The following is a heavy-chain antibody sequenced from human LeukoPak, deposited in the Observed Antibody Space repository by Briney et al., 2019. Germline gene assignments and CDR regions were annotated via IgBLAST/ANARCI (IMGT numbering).Heavy chain of an antibody. V-gene: IGHV3-23*01. CDR2: ISGSGSNT. J-gene: IGHJ4*02. Sequence: GGSLRLSCAASGFTFSSNAMSWVRQAPGKGLEWVSGISGSGSNTYYADSVKGRFTISRDNSKYTLYLQMNSLRAEDTAVYYCAKQAYYDILTGPLATYYFDYWGQGTLVTVSS. CDR1: GFTFSSNA. D-gene: IGHD3-9*01. CDR3: AKQAYYDILTGPLATYYFDY.